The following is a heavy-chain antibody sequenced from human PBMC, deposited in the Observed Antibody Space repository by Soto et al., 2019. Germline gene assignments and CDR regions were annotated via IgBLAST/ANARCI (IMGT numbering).Heavy chain of an antibody. D-gene: IGHD1-26*01. CDR2: INHSGTT. CDR1: GGSFSGYY. J-gene: IGHJ5*02. Sequence: QVQLQQWGAGLLKPSETLSLTCAVYGGSFSGYYWSWIRQPPGKGLEWIGEINHSGTTNYNPSLKSRFTISVDTSKNQFCLKLSSVTAADTAVYYCARRHSGIYGDPWGQGTLVTVSS. CDR3: ARRHSGIYGDP. V-gene: IGHV4-34*01.